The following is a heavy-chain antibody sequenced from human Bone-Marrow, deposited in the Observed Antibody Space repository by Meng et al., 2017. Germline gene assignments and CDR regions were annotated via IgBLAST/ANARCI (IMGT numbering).Heavy chain of an antibody. CDR2: IIPIFGTA. Sequence: SVKVSCKASGGTFSSYAISWVRQAPGQGLEWMGGIIPIFGTANYAQKFQGRVTITTDESTSTAYMELSSLRSEDTAVYYCARVSSGYDSTYYYYGMDVWGQGTTVT. J-gene: IGHJ6*02. CDR1: GGTFSSYA. V-gene: IGHV1-69*05. CDR3: ARVSSGYDSTYYYYGMDV. D-gene: IGHD5-12*01.